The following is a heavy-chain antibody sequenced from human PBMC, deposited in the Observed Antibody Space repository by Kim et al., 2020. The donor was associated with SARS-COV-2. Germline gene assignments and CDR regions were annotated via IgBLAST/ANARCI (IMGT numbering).Heavy chain of an antibody. V-gene: IGHV4-34*01. J-gene: IGHJ4*02. CDR2: INHSGST. D-gene: IGHD5-18*01. CDR3: ARGHRYSYGYGY. Sequence: SETLSLTCAVYGGSFSGYYWSWIRQPPGKGLEWIGEINHSGSTNYNPSLKSRVTISVDTSKNQFSLKLSSVTAADTAVYYCARGHRYSYGYGYWGQGTLV. CDR1: GGSFSGYY.